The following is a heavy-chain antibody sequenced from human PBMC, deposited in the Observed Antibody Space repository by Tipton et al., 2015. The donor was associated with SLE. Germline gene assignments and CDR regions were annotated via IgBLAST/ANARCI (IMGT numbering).Heavy chain of an antibody. V-gene: IGHV1-46*01. CDR1: GYTFSKYY. CDR2: INPIGGTT. J-gene: IGHJ5*02. D-gene: IGHD2-2*02. Sequence: QLVQSGPEVKKPGASAKVSCKASGYTFSKYYIHWVRQAPGQGLEWMGMINPIGGTTSSALKFQGRVTITRDTSTSTVTMELSSLRGEDTAVYYCARLVPAAIIGIKNYFDPWGQGTLVTVSS. CDR3: ARLVPAAIIGIKNYFDP.